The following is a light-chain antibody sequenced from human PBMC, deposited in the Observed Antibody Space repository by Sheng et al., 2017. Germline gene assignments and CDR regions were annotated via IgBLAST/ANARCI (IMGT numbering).Light chain of an antibody. CDR2: DAS. CDR3: QQYDNSPGT. Sequence: DIQMTQSPSSLSASVGDRVTITCQASQDISNYLNWYQQKPGKAPKLLIYDASNLETGVPSRFSGSGSGTDFTFTISSLQPEDIATYYCQQYDNSPGTFGQGTKVEIK. CDR1: QDISNY. J-gene: IGKJ1*01. V-gene: IGKV1-33*01.